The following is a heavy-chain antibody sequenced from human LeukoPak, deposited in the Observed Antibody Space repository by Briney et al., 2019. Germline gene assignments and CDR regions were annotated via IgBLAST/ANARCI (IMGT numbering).Heavy chain of an antibody. D-gene: IGHD5-24*01. CDR1: GGSFSGYY. CDR2: INHSGST. J-gene: IGHJ5*02. V-gene: IGHV4-34*01. CDR3: ARGGRWLQFAYNWFDP. Sequence: SETLSLTCAVYGGSFSGYYWSWIRQPPGKGLEWIGEINHSGSTNYNPSLKSRVTISVDTSKNQFSLKLSSVTAADTAVYYCARGGRWLQFAYNWFDPWGQGTLVTVSS.